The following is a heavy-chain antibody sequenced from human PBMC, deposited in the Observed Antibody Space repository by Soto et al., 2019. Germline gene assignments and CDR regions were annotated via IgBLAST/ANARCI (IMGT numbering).Heavy chain of an antibody. J-gene: IGHJ4*02. CDR1: GFTFSSYE. CDR2: ISSSGSTI. Sequence: RRLSCAASGFTFSSYEMNWVRQAPGKGLEWVSYISSSGSTIYYADSVKGRFTISRDNAKNSLYLQMNSLRAEDTAVYYCARASPYYYDSSAFDYWGQGTLVTVSS. CDR3: ARASPYYYDSSAFDY. V-gene: IGHV3-48*03. D-gene: IGHD3-22*01.